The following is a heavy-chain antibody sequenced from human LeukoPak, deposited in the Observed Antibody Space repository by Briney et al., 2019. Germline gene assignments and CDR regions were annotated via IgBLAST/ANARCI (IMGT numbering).Heavy chain of an antibody. CDR1: GLPFRDAW. CDR3: TTGATRLLLEY. CDR2: IKSKTDGGTT. V-gene: IGHV3-15*01. J-gene: IGHJ4*02. D-gene: IGHD2/OR15-2a*01. Sequence: PGGSLRLSCVASGLPFRDAWMNWVRQAPGKGLEWVGRIKSKTDGGTTEYAAPVKGRFTISRDDSKNTLYLQMNSLKTEDTAVYYCTTGATRLLLEYWGQGTLVTVSS.